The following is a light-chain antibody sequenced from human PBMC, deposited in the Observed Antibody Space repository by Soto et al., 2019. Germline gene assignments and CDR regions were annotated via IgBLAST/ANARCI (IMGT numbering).Light chain of an antibody. V-gene: IGKV1-5*01. Sequence: DIQMTQSPSTLSASVGDTVTITCRASESIDNWLAWYQQKPGKAPKLLIFAASTLVRGVPSRFSGRGSGTEFTLTINSLQSEDFAVYYCQPYNNWPLTFGGGTKVDIK. CDR3: QPYNNWPLT. CDR2: AAS. J-gene: IGKJ4*01. CDR1: ESIDNW.